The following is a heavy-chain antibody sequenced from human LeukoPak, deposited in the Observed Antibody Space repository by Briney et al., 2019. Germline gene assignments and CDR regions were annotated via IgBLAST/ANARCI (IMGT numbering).Heavy chain of an antibody. V-gene: IGHV3-30*18. Sequence: TGGSLRLSCVASGFTFSSYGMYWVRQAPGKGLERVAVVSYDGRYRYYADSVKGRFTISRDNSKNTLYLQMDSLRAEDTAVYYCAKFGVAAGTDYWYFDLWGRGTLVTISS. D-gene: IGHD6-19*01. CDR1: GFTFSSYG. CDR2: VSYDGRYR. CDR3: AKFGVAAGTDYWYFDL. J-gene: IGHJ2*01.